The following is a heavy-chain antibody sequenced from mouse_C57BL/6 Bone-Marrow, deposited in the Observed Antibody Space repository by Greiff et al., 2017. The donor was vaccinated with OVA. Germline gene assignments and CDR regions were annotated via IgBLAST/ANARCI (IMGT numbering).Heavy chain of an antibody. V-gene: IGHV1-55*01. CDR1: GYTFTSYW. CDR3: ARIGQDDY. Sequence: QVQLQQPGAELVKPGASVKMSCKASGYTFTSYWITWVKQRPGQGLEWIGDIYPGSGSTNYNEKFKSKATLTVDKPSSTAYMQLSSLTSEDSAVYYCARIGQDDYWGQGTTLTVSS. CDR2: IYPGSGST. J-gene: IGHJ2*01. D-gene: IGHD3-3*01.